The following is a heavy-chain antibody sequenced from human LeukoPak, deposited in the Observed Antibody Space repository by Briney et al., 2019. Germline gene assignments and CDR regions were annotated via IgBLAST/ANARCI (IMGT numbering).Heavy chain of an antibody. CDR1: AFTFSNYG. Sequence: GGSLRLSCAASAFTFSNYGMHWVRQAPGKGLEWVAFIRNDGSNKYYADSVKGRFTISRDNSKNTPYLQMNSPRAEDTAVYYCAKDSSYYDSSGPSTNAFDTWGQGTMVTVSS. J-gene: IGHJ3*02. V-gene: IGHV3-30*02. CDR3: AKDSSYYDSSGPSTNAFDT. CDR2: IRNDGSNK. D-gene: IGHD3-22*01.